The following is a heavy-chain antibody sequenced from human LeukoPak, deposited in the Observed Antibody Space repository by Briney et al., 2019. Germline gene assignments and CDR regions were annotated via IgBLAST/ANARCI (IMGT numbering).Heavy chain of an antibody. CDR2: ISSSGTYI. D-gene: IGHD5-18*01. CDR1: GFTFSTYS. V-gene: IGHV3-21*01. CDR3: ANSLISPSQLDY. Sequence: GGSLRLSCAASGFTFSTYSMNWVCKAPGKGLEWVSSISSSGTYIQYADSVKGRFTISRDNAKNSLYLQMNSLRADDTAVYYCANSLISPSQLDYWGQGTLVSVSS. J-gene: IGHJ4*02.